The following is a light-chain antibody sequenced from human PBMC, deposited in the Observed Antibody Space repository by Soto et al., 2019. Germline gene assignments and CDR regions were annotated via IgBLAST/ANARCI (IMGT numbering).Light chain of an antibody. J-gene: IGKJ5*01. CDR3: HSRA. CDR2: DAS. CDR1: QSISSW. Sequence: DIQMTQSPSTLSASVGDRVTIPCGASQSISSWLAWYQQKPGKAPKLLIYDASTLESGVPSRFSGSGSETEFTLTISRLQPDDFATYFCHSRAFGQGTRLEIK. V-gene: IGKV1-5*01.